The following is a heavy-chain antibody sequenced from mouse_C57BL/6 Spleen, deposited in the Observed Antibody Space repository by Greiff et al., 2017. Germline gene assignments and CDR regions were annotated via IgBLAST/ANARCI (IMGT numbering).Heavy chain of an antibody. V-gene: IGHV1-80*01. D-gene: IGHD1-1*01. CDR3: ARIEYYGSSDGAMDY. CDR2: IYPGDGDT. CDR1: GYAFSSYW. J-gene: IGHJ4*01. Sequence: VQLQQSGAELVKPGASVKISCKASGYAFSSYWMNWVKQRPGQGLEWIGQIYPGDGDTNYNGKFKGKATLTADKSSSTAYMQLSSLTSEDSAVYFCARIEYYGSSDGAMDYWGQGTSVTVSS.